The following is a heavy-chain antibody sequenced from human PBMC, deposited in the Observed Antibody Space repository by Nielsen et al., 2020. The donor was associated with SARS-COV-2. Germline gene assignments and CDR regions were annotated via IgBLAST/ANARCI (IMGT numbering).Heavy chain of an antibody. Sequence: GGSLRLSCAASGFTFSSYAMSWVRQAPGKGLEWVSAISGSGGSTYYADSVKGRFTISRDNSKNTLYLQMNSLRAEDTAVYYCARLDIVVVNSSAFDIWGQGTMVTVSS. V-gene: IGHV3-23*01. CDR1: GFTFSSYA. CDR3: ARLDIVVVNSSAFDI. D-gene: IGHD2-15*01. J-gene: IGHJ3*02. CDR2: ISGSGGST.